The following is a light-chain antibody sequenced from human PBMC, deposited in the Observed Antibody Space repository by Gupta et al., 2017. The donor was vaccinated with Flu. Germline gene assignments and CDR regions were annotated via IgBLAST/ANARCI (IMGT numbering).Light chain of an antibody. CDR3: SAWDDTLNGVV. V-gene: IGLV1-36*01. J-gene: IGLJ3*02. Sequence: RVTISCSGSSSKIGKNTVNWYQQFPGKAPKVLIYYDDLRSSGVSDRFSGSRSGTSASLAISGLQSEDEADYYCSAWDDTLNGVVFGGGTKLTVL. CDR1: SSKIGKNT. CDR2: YDD.